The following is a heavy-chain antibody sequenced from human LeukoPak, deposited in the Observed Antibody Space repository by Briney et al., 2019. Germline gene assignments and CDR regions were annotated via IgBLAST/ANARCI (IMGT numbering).Heavy chain of an antibody. Sequence: GGSLRLSCAASGFTFGSYGMHWVRQAPGKGLEWVAVISYDGSNKYYADSVRGRFTISRDNYKNTLYLQMNSLRAEDTAVYYCAKDSGIVVVTAIDYFDYWGQGTLVTVSS. CDR2: ISYDGSNK. D-gene: IGHD2-21*02. CDR1: GFTFGSYG. CDR3: AKDSGIVVVTAIDYFDY. V-gene: IGHV3-30*18. J-gene: IGHJ4*02.